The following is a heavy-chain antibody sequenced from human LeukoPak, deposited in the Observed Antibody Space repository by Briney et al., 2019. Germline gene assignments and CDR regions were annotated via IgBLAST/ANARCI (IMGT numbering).Heavy chain of an antibody. J-gene: IGHJ4*02. V-gene: IGHV3-9*03. D-gene: IGHD5-18*01. CDR1: GFTFDDYA. CDR3: ARGDRFRYSYADY. CDR2: ISWNSGSI. Sequence: GGSLRLSCAASGFTFDDYAMHWVRQAPGKGLEWVSGISWNSGSIGYADSVKGRFTTSRDNAKNSLYLQMNSLRAEDMALYYCARGDRFRYSYADYWGQGTLVTVSS.